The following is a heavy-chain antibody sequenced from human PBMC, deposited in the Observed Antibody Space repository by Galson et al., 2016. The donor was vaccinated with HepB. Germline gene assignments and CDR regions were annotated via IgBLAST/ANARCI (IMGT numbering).Heavy chain of an antibody. D-gene: IGHD6-19*01. CDR3: AKDPYYSSGWGAFES. V-gene: IGHV3-23*01. CDR2: ISGDGAST. CDR1: GFTFRSYG. J-gene: IGHJ4*02. Sequence: SLRLSCAASGFTFRSYGLSWVRQVPGKGLEWVSTISGDGASTYYADSVKGRFSISRDNSRTTLDLQMHSLRGEDTALCYCAKDPYYSSGWGAFESWGQGTLVTVSS.